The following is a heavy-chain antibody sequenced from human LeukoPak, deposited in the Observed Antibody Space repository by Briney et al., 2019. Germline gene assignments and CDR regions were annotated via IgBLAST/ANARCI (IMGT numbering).Heavy chain of an antibody. CDR1: GGSISSGSYY. D-gene: IGHD3-9*01. V-gene: IGHV4-61*02. J-gene: IGHJ3*02. Sequence: SETLSLTCTVSGGSISSGSYYWSWIRQPAGKGLEWIGRIYTSGSTNYNPSLKSRVTISVDTSKNQFSLKLSSVTAADTAVYYCARGAYVLRYFDWKMGTEAFDIWGQGTMVTVSS. CDR3: ARGAYVLRYFDWKMGTEAFDI. CDR2: IYTSGST.